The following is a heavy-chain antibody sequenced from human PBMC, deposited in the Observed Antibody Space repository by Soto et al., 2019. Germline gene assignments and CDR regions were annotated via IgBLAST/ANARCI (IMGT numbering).Heavy chain of an antibody. V-gene: IGHV3-74*01. CDR2: ISNDGTST. Sequence: EVQLVESGGGLVQPGGSLRLPCAASGFTSSSYWMHWVRQAPGKGLVWVSRISNDGTSTNYADSVKGRFTISRDNAKNTVYLEMNSLRAEDTAVYYCARDWYYYDTSDHFSADAFDIWGQGTTVTVSS. CDR1: GFTSSSYW. CDR3: ARDWYYYDTSDHFSADAFDI. J-gene: IGHJ3*02. D-gene: IGHD3-22*01.